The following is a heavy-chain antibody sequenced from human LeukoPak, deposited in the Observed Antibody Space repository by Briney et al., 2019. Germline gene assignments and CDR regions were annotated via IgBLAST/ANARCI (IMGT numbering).Heavy chain of an antibody. D-gene: IGHD4-17*01. CDR3: ARVGGHTVTTIDY. V-gene: IGHV4-30-4*01. CDR2: IYYSGST. CDR1: GDSISNNYL. Sequence: SETLSLTCAVSGDSISNNYLWRWVRQFPGKGLEWIGYIYYSGSTYYNPSLKSRVTISVDTSKNQFSLKLSSVTAADTAVYYCARVGGHTVTTIDYWGQGTLVTVSS. J-gene: IGHJ4*02.